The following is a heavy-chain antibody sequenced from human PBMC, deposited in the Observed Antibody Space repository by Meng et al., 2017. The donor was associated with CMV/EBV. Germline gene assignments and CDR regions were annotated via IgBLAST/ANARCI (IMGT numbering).Heavy chain of an antibody. V-gene: IGHV1-69*10. D-gene: IGHD1-26*01. CDR3: ASRKWELLRGVAFDI. CDR2: IIPILGIA. CDR1: GYTFTSYD. J-gene: IGHJ3*02. Sequence: SVKVSCKASGYTFTSYDINWVRQATGQGLEWMGGIIPILGIANYAQKFQGRVTITADKSTSTAYMELSSLRSEDTAVYYCASRKWELLRGVAFDIWGQGTMVTVSS.